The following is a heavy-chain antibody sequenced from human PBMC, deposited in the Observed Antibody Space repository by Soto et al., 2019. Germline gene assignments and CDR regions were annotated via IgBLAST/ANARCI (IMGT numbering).Heavy chain of an antibody. CDR2: IYYSGST. Sequence: SETLSLTCTVSGGSISSYYWSWIRQPPGKGLEWIGYIYYSGSTNYNPSLKSRVTISVDTSKNQFSLKLSSVTAADTAVYYCARVLSSYGSGSIYYYYGMDVWGQGTTVTVSS. D-gene: IGHD3-10*01. CDR1: GGSISSYY. J-gene: IGHJ6*02. V-gene: IGHV4-59*01. CDR3: ARVLSSYGSGSIYYYYGMDV.